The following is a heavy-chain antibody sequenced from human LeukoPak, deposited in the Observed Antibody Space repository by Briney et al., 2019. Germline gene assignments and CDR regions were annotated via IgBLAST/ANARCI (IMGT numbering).Heavy chain of an antibody. CDR3: ARDHSGSYQRAFDI. D-gene: IGHD1-26*01. CDR1: ALTVSSNY. CDR2: IYGGGST. V-gene: IGHV3-66*02. Sequence: SGGSLRLSCAVSALTVSSNYVSWVRQAPGKGLEWVSVIYGGGSTNYADSVKGRFTISRDNSKNTLYLQMNSLRAEDTAVYYCARDHSGSYQRAFDIWGQGTMVTVSS. J-gene: IGHJ3*02.